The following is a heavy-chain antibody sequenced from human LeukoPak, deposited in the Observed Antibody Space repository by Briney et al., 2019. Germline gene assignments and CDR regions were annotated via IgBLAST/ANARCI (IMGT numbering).Heavy chain of an antibody. Sequence: GGSLRLSCAASGFSVSSDYMSWVRQAPGRGLEWVSVIYSGGTTNYADSVKGRFTISRHNSKNTLYLQMNSLRDEDLAVYYCARAQPLAYCGSDCYLDYWGQGTLVTVSS. CDR2: IYSGGTT. CDR3: ARAQPLAYCGSDCYLDY. V-gene: IGHV3-53*04. CDR1: GFSVSSDY. D-gene: IGHD2-21*02. J-gene: IGHJ4*02.